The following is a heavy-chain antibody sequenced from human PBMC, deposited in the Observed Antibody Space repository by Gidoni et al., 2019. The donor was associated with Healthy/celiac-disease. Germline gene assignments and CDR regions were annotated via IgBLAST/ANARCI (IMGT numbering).Heavy chain of an antibody. CDR1: GGSISSGDYY. CDR3: ATNTGGHDYIWGSYRFDY. CDR2: IYYSGST. V-gene: IGHV4-30-4*01. D-gene: IGHD3-16*02. Sequence: QLQLQESGPGLVKPSQTLSLTCTVSGGSISSGDYYWSWIRQPPGKGLEWIGYIYYSGSTYYNPSLKSRVTISVDTSKNQFSLKLSSVTAADTAVYYCATNTGGHDYIWGSYRFDYWGQGTLVTVSS. J-gene: IGHJ4*02.